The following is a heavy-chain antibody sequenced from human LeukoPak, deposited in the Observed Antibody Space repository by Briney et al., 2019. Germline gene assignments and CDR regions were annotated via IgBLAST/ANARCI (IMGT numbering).Heavy chain of an antibody. CDR2: ISSSSSYI. D-gene: IGHD6-6*01. CDR1: GFTFSSYG. Sequence: PGGSLRLSCAASGFTFSSYGMHWVRQAPGKGLEWVSSISSSSSYIYYADSVKGRFTISRDNAKNSLYLQMNSLRAEDTAVYYCAREQQLDYYYMDVWGKGTTVTVSS. CDR3: AREQQLDYYYMDV. J-gene: IGHJ6*03. V-gene: IGHV3-21*01.